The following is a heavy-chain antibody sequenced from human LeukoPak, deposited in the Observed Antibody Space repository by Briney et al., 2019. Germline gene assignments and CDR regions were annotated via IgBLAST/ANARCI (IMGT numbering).Heavy chain of an antibody. CDR3: ARPRGTVSTGNYFDY. Sequence: SETPSLTCTVSGGSLSSSSYYWGWIRQPPGKGLEWVGSIYYSGNHYHNPSRKSRHTISVDPSKNQFSLKLSAVTAADTAVYCCARPRGTVSTGNYFDYWGEGTMVTVSS. CDR1: GGSLSSSSYY. CDR2: IYYSGNH. J-gene: IGHJ4*03. V-gene: IGHV4-39*01. D-gene: IGHD4-17*01.